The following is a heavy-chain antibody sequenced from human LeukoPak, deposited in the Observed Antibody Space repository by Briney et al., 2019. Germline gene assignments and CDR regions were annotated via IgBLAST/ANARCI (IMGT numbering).Heavy chain of an antibody. CDR1: GFTFSSYN. CDR2: ISSSGNYI. V-gene: IGHV3-21*01. Sequence: GGSLRLSFAASGFTFSSYNMNWVRQAPGKGLEWVSSISSSGNYIYYADSVKGRFTVSRDNAKNSLYLQMNSLRAEDTAVYYCARGNSGTDYWGQGTLVTVSS. J-gene: IGHJ4*02. CDR3: ARGNSGTDY.